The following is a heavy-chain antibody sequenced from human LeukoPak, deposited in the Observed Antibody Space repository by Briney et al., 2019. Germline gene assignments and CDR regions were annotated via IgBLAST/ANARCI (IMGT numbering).Heavy chain of an antibody. V-gene: IGHV3-23*01. D-gene: IGHD1-14*01. CDR1: GFTFSSYA. J-gene: IGHJ4*02. CDR2: ISDSGGST. Sequence: GGSLRLSCAASGFTFSSYAMSWVRQAPGKGLEWVSAISDSGGSTYYADSVKGRFTISRDNSKNTLYLQMNSLRAEDTAVYYCAREVEDETGVYFDYWGQGTLVTVSS. CDR3: AREVEDETGVYFDY.